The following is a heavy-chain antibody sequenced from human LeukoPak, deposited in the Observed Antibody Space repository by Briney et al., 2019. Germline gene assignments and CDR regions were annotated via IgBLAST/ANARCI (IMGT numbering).Heavy chain of an antibody. Sequence: GESLKISCKGSGYSFTSYWIGWVRQMPGKGLEWMGIIYPGDSDTRYSPSFQGQVTISADKSISTAYLQWSSLKASDTAMYYCARQGPYQLLDYYYYYMDVWGKGTTVTVSS. CDR3: ARQGPYQLLDYYYYYMDV. V-gene: IGHV5-51*01. CDR2: IYPGDSDT. J-gene: IGHJ6*03. CDR1: GYSFTSYW. D-gene: IGHD2-2*01.